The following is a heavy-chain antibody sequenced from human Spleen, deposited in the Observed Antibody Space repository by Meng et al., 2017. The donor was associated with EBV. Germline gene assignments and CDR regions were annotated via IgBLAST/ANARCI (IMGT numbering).Heavy chain of an antibody. CDR2: VSPYNGYT. Sequence: QPVQSVAGVEKPGASVTVSWKASGYTFIHYGINWVRQAPGQGLEWMGWVSPYNGYTSYAQNLKGRVTMTTDTSTNTAYMTLRSLRSDDTAVYYCARDRSEMAGSWGGYWDQGSLVTVSS. V-gene: IGHV1-18*01. J-gene: IGHJ4*01. CDR3: ARDRSEMAGSWGGY. CDR1: GYTFIHYG. D-gene: IGHD5-24*01.